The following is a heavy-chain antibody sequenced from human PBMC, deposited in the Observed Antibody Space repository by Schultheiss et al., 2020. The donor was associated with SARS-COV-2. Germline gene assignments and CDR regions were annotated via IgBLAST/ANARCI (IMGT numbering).Heavy chain of an antibody. CDR3: ARGLRGSGDHCSKGVCHPYYYYALDV. CDR2: IAYSGST. J-gene: IGHJ6*02. D-gene: IGHD2-8*01. Sequence: SETLSLTCSVSGASISSYYWSWVRQPPGRGLEWIGYIAYSGSTTYSPSLKGRVTISLDTSNNQLSLILSSVTAADTAVYYCARGLRGSGDHCSKGVCHPYYYYALDVWGQGTTVTVSS. V-gene: IGHV4-59*08. CDR1: GASISSYY.